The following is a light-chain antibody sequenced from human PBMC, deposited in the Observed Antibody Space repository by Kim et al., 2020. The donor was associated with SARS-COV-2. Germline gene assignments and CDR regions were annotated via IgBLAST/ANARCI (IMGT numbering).Light chain of an antibody. CDR3: GPYTSSSTVV. Sequence: GRSITMAGAGSRGDGGGYNYVCWYRQHPGKAPKLMIDEVSERPSGVSNRFSGSKSGNTATLTISGLQAEGEADYYCGPYTSSSTVVFGGGTQPPVL. CDR2: EVS. J-gene: IGLJ2*01. V-gene: IGLV2-14*03. CDR1: RGDGGGYNY.